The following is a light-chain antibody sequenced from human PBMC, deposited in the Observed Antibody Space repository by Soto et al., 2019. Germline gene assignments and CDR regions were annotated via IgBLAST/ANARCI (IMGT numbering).Light chain of an antibody. CDR2: KAS. V-gene: IGKV1-5*03. CDR1: QTISSW. J-gene: IGKJ1*01. CDR3: KQYNSYLWT. Sequence: DIQMTQSPSTLSGSVGDRVTITCRASQTISSWLAWYQQKPGKAPKLLIYKASSLESGVPSRFSGSGSGTDFTLTIRSLQPDEFATYYCKQYNSYLWTVGQGTKVDIK.